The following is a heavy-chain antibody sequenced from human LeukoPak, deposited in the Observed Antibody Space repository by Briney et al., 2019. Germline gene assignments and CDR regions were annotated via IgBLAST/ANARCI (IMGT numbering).Heavy chain of an antibody. V-gene: IGHV3-21*01. D-gene: IGHD1-26*01. CDR1: GFTFDDYA. J-gene: IGHJ4*02. CDR3: ARGRTVGAIATDY. CDR2: ISSSSSYI. Sequence: GGSLRLSCAASGFTFDDYAMHWVRQAPGKGLEWVSSISSSSSYIYYADSVKGRFTISRDNAKNSLYLQMNSLRAEDTAVYYCARGRTVGAIATDYWGQGTLVTVSS.